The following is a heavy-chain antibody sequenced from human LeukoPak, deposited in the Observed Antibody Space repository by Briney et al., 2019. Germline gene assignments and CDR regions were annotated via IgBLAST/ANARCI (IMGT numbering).Heavy chain of an antibody. CDR2: MNPNSGNT. CDR1: GYTFTSYD. CDR3: AVLYYYDSSGYYVPDY. V-gene: IGHV1-8*01. Sequence: GASVKVSCKASGYTFTSYDINWVRQATGQGLEWMGWMNPNSGNTGYAQKFQGRVTMTRNTSIGTAYMELSSLRSEDTAVYYCAVLYYYDSSGYYVPDYWGQGTLVTVSS. D-gene: IGHD3-22*01. J-gene: IGHJ4*02.